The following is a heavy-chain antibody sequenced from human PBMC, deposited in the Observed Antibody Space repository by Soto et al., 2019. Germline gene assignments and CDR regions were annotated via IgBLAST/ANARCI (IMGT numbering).Heavy chain of an antibody. CDR3: ARLSGYDPAGAADK. CDR2: TYYSGGS. J-gene: IGHJ4*02. CDR1: GASVSSAEHY. Sequence: QVQLQESGPGLVKASQTLSLTCTLSGASVSSAEHYWSWIRQPPGKGLEWIGYTYYSGGSYYIASLQRRVSISVDTSQNPFSLKLTSVTAADTAVYYCARLSGYDPAGAADKWGPGILVSVSS. D-gene: IGHD5-12*01. V-gene: IGHV4-30-4*01.